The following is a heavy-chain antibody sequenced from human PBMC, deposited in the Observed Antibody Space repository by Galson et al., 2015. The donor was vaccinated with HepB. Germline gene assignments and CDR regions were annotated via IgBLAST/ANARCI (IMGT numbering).Heavy chain of an antibody. D-gene: IGHD3-22*01. CDR2: ISYEGSNK. Sequence: SLRLSCAASGFIFSRNAMHWVRQAPGKGLEWVALISYEGSNKYYADSVKGRFTISRDNVKNTLYLQMNSLSAEDTAVYYCARDGLGGSSGYYRVSDYWGQGTLVTVSS. J-gene: IGHJ4*02. V-gene: IGHV3-30*04. CDR3: ARDGLGGSSGYYRVSDY. CDR1: GFIFSRNA.